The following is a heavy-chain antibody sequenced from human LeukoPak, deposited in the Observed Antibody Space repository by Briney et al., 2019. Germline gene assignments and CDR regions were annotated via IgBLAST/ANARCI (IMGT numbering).Heavy chain of an antibody. D-gene: IGHD1-26*01. CDR3: ARGMGVTREYYYYYMDV. CDR2: INPNSGGT. CDR1: GYTFTGYY. Sequence: ASVKVSCKASGYTFTGYYMHWVRQAPGQGLEWMGWINPNSGGTNYAQKFQGRVNMTRDTSISTAYMELSRLRSDDTAVYYCARGMGVTREYYYYYMDVWGKGTTVTVSS. V-gene: IGHV1-2*02. J-gene: IGHJ6*03.